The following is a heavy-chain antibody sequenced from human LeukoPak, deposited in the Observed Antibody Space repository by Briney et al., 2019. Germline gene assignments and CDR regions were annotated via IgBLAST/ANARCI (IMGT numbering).Heavy chain of an antibody. D-gene: IGHD6-13*01. CDR2: IWYDGSKK. CDR1: GFTFSSFG. J-gene: IGHJ4*02. V-gene: IGHV3-33*01. CDR3: ARGEQLEN. Sequence: GGSLRLSCAASGFTFSSFGMHWVRQAPGKGLEWVAIIWYDGSKKYYADSLRGRFTISRDNSKSTLYLQMNSLRAEDTAVYYCARGEQLENWGQGTLVTVSS.